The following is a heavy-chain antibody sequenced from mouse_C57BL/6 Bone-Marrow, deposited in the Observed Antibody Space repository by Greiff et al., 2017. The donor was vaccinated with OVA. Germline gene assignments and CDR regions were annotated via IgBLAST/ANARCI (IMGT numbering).Heavy chain of an antibody. D-gene: IGHD3-2*02. CDR3: ARERDSSGYLDY. CDR1: GHTFPSYG. J-gene: IGHJ2*01. Sequence: QVQLQQSGAELARPGASVKLSCKASGHTFPSYGISWVKQRTGQGLEWIGEIYPRSGNTYYNEKFKGKATLTADKSSSTAYMELRSLTSEDSAVYFCARERDSSGYLDYWGQGTTLTGSS. V-gene: IGHV1-81*01. CDR2: IYPRSGNT.